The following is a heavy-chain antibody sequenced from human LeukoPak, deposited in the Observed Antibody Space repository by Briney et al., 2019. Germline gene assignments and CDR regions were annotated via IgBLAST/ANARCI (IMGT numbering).Heavy chain of an antibody. V-gene: IGHV4-59*10. CDR1: GGSFSGYY. CDR3: ARAYSSSWSSRLDNWFDP. CDR2: IYTSGGT. D-gene: IGHD6-13*01. Sequence: SETLSLTCAVYGGSFSGYYWSWIRQPAGKGLEWIGHIYTSGGTNYNPYLKSRVTISLDTSKNLLSLKLSSVTAADTAVYYCARAYSSSWSSRLDNWFDPWGQGTLVTVSS. J-gene: IGHJ5*02.